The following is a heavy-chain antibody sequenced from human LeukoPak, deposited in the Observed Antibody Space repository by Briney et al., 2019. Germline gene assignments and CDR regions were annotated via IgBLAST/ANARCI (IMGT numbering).Heavy chain of an antibody. J-gene: IGHJ4*02. V-gene: IGHV3-53*01. Sequence: PGGSLRLSCAASGFTVSSNYMSWVRQAPGKGLEWVSVIYSGGSTYYADSMKGRFTISRDNSKNTLYLQMNSLRAEDTAVYYCARTLLWFGEFYLDYWGQGTLVTVSS. CDR2: IYSGGST. CDR3: ARTLLWFGEFYLDY. CDR1: GFTVSSNY. D-gene: IGHD3-10*01.